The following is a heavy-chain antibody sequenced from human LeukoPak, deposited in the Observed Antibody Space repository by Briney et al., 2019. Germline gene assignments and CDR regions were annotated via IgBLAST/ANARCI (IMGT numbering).Heavy chain of an antibody. J-gene: IGHJ3*02. CDR3: ARELRDAFNM. V-gene: IGHV3-23*01. CDR1: GFTFSSFG. D-gene: IGHD2-21*01. CDR2: ISSTGGTA. Sequence: GGTLRLSCAASGFTFSSFGMSWVRQAPGKGLEWVSAISSTGGTAYYADSVKGRFSISRDNFRNTLSLQMNSLRVDDTAVYYCARELRDAFNMWGQGTRVTVS.